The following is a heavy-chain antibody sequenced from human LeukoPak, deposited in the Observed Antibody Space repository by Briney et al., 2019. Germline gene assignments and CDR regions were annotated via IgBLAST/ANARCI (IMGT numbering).Heavy chain of an antibody. V-gene: IGHV4-61*02. CDR1: GGSISSGSYY. Sequence: PSETLSLTCTLSGGSISSGSYYWSWIRQPAGKGLEWIGRIYTSGSTNYNPSLKSRVTISVDTSKNQFSLKLSSVTAADTAVYYCARGGDGYNSYYFDYWGQGTLVTVSS. D-gene: IGHD5-24*01. CDR3: ARGGDGYNSYYFDY. CDR2: IYTSGST. J-gene: IGHJ4*02.